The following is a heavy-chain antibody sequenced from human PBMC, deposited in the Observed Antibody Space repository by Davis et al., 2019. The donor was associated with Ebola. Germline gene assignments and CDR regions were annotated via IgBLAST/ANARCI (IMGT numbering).Heavy chain of an antibody. V-gene: IGHV1-69*10. CDR3: ARAAWAYYDFWSDKPYYYYYGMDV. CDR2: IIPLIGMA. Sequence: AASVKVSCKASGGTFSSYTISWVRQAPGQGLEWVGGIIPLIGMANYAQKFQGRVTITADTSTTTVNMELTSLRSEDTAVYYCARAAWAYYDFWSDKPYYYYYGMDVWGQGTTVTVSS. CDR1: GGTFSSYT. J-gene: IGHJ6*02. D-gene: IGHD3-3*01.